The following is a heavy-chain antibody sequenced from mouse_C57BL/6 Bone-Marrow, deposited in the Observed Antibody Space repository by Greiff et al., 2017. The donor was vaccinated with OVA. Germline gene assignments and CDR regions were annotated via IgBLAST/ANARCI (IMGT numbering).Heavy chain of an antibody. CDR3: IYYDYGDWYFDV. V-gene: IGHV1-80*01. J-gene: IGHJ1*03. CDR2: IYPGDGDT. Sequence: QVQLKQSGAELVKPGASVKISCKASGYAFSSYWMNWVKQRPGKGLEWIGQIYPGDGDTNSNEKFKGKATLTADKSSSTAYMKLSSLTSEDSAVYFCIYYDYGDWYFDVWGTGTTVTVSS. CDR1: GYAFSSYW. D-gene: IGHD2-4*01.